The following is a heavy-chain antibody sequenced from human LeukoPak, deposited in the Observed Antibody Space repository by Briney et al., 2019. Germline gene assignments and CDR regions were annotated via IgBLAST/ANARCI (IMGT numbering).Heavy chain of an antibody. CDR3: ARSHSSGWSKFDP. D-gene: IGHD6-19*01. Sequence: SETLSLTCTVSGGSIGSNSWSWIRQPPGQGLEWIGYIYNSGSANYNPSLKSRVTISVDTSKNQFSLKLSSVTAADTAVYYCARSHSSGWSKFDPWGQGTLVTISS. CDR1: GGSIGSNS. CDR2: IYNSGSA. J-gene: IGHJ5*02. V-gene: IGHV4-59*01.